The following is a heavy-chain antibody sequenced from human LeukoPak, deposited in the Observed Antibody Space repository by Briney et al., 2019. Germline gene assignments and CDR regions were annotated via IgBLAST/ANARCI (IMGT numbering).Heavy chain of an antibody. D-gene: IGHD1-26*01. CDR3: ARGRSNYYGMDV. Sequence: SETLSLSCSVSDGSINSYYWNWIRRPPGKGLEWIGYIYYNGNTNYSPSHKSRVTMSVDTSKNLFSLKVSSVTAADTAVYYCARGRSNYYGMDVWGQGTTVTVSS. J-gene: IGHJ6*02. CDR1: DGSINSYY. V-gene: IGHV4-59*01. CDR2: IYYNGNT.